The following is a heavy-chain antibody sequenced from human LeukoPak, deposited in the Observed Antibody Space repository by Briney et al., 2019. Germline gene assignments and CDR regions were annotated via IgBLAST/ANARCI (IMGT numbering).Heavy chain of an antibody. D-gene: IGHD1-7*01. Sequence: GGSLRLSCAAPGFTFDDYTMHWVRHAPGKGLEWVSLISWDGGSTYYADSVKGRFTISRDNSKNSLYLQMNSLRTEDTALYYCAKGHSWNYSYYYYYMDVWGKGTTVTVSS. V-gene: IGHV3-43*01. CDR2: ISWDGGST. J-gene: IGHJ6*03. CDR3: AKGHSWNYSYYYYYMDV. CDR1: GFTFDDYT.